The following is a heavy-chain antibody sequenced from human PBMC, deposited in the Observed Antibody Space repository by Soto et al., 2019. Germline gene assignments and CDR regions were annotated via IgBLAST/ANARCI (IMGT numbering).Heavy chain of an antibody. CDR3: AKDFKVSGSYYGSLNYYYGMDV. Sequence: DVQLLESGGGLVQPGGSVRLSCAASGFTFSSYAMSWVRQAPGKGLEWVSAISGNGADTSYADSVRGRFTISRDNSKDTLFLQMNSLRADDTAVYYCAKDFKVSGSYYGSLNYYYGMDVWGQGTTVTVSS. CDR2: ISGNGADT. CDR1: GFTFSSYA. J-gene: IGHJ6*02. D-gene: IGHD3-10*01. V-gene: IGHV3-23*01.